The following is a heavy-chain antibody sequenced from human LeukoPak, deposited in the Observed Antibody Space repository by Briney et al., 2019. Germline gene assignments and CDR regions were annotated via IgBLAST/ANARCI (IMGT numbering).Heavy chain of an antibody. Sequence: GGSLRLSCAASGFTFSSYSMNWVRQAPGKGLEWVSSISSSSYIYYADSVKGRFTISRDNAKNSLYLQMSSLRAEDTAVYYCARDEWDSSRDFDYWGQGTLVTVSS. CDR1: GFTFSSYS. CDR3: ARDEWDSSRDFDY. D-gene: IGHD3-22*01. CDR2: ISSSSYI. V-gene: IGHV3-21*01. J-gene: IGHJ4*02.